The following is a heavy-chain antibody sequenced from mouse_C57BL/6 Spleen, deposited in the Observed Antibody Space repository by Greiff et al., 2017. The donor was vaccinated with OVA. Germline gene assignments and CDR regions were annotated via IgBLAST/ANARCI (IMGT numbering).Heavy chain of an antibody. CDR1: GYTFTDYE. Sequence: VQLQQSGAELVRPGASVTLSCKASGYTFTDYEMHWVKQTPVHGLEWIGAIDPETGGTAYNQKFKSKATLTVDKPSSTAYMQLSSLTSEDSAVYYCARTLLLRLDYWGQGTTLTVSS. J-gene: IGHJ2*01. V-gene: IGHV1-15*01. CDR3: ARTLLLRLDY. CDR2: IDPETGGT. D-gene: IGHD1-1*01.